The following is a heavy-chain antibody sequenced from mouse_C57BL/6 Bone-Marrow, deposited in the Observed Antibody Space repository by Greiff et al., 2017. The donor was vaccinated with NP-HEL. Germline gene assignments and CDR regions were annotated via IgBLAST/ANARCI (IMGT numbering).Heavy chain of an antibody. J-gene: IGHJ4*01. Sequence: EVQLVESGGGLVQPGESLKLSCESNEYAFPSHDMSWVRKTPEKRLELVAAISSDGGGSYYPDTMERRFIISRDNTKKTLYLQMSILRSEDTDMYYCARHYDYGAMDYWGQGTSVTVSS. V-gene: IGHV5-2*01. CDR3: ARHYDYGAMDY. D-gene: IGHD2-4*01. CDR2: ISSDGGGS. CDR1: EYAFPSHD.